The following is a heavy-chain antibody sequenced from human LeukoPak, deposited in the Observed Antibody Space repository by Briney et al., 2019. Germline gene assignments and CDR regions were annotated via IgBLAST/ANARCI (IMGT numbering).Heavy chain of an antibody. CDR2: INHSGST. CDR1: GGSFSGSY. V-gene: IGHV4-34*01. D-gene: IGHD5-12*01. CDR3: ARRLLRGYSGYPPTADGAFDI. J-gene: IGHJ3*02. Sequence: PSETLSLTCAVYGGSFSGSYWSWIRQPPGKGLEWIGEINHSGSTNYNPSLKSRVTISVDTSKNQFSLKLSSVTAADTAVYYCARRLLRGYSGYPPTADGAFDIWGQGTMVTVSS.